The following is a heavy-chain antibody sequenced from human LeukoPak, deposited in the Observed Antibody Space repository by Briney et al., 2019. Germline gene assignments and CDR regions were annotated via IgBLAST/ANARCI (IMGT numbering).Heavy chain of an antibody. V-gene: IGHV3-33*01. CDR2: IWYDGSNK. D-gene: IGHD2-2*01. CDR3: ARDGSVDCSSTSCPSGFDY. Sequence: GGSLRLSCAASGFTFSSYGMHWVRQAPGKGLEWVAVIWYDGSNKYYADSVKGRFTISRDNSKNTLYLRMNSLRAEDTAVYYCARDGSVDCSSTSCPSGFDYWGQGTLVTVSS. J-gene: IGHJ4*02. CDR1: GFTFSSYG.